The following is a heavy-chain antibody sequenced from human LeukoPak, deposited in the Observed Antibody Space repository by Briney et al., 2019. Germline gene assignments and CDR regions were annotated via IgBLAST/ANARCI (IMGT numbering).Heavy chain of an antibody. D-gene: IGHD6-13*01. J-gene: IGHJ5*02. V-gene: IGHV4-59*01. CDR1: GGSISSYY. CDR2: IYYSGST. CDR3: ARVWTDSSSWYGGPYNWFDP. Sequence: SQTLSLTCTVSGGSISSYYWSWIRQPPGKGLEWIGYIYYSGSTNYNPSLKSRVTISVDTSKNQFSLKLSSVTAADTAVYYCARVWTDSSSWYGGPYNWFDPWGQGTLVTVSS.